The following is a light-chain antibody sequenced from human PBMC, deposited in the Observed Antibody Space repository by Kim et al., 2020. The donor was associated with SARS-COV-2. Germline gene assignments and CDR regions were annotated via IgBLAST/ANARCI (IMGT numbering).Light chain of an antibody. CDR1: KLGDKY. CDR3: QAWDNTKGV. J-gene: IGLJ1*01. CDR2: QDG. Sequence: SYELTQPPSVSVSPGQTASITCSGHKLGDKYACWYQQKPGQSPVLVIYQDGRRPSGIPERFSGSNSGNTATLTISGTQAMDEADYYCQAWDNTKGVFGPGTKVNVL. V-gene: IGLV3-1*01.